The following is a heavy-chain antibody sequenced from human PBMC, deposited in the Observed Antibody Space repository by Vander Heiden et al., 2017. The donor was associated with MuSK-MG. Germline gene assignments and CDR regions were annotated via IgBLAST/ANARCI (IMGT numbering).Heavy chain of an antibody. V-gene: IGHV3-23*01. CDR2: ISGSGGST. CDR3: AKVRELLSPLYYFDY. CDR1: GFTFSGYA. D-gene: IGHD1-26*01. Sequence: EVQLLESAGGLVQPGASLRLSCAASGFTFSGYAMGWVREAPGKGLEWVSAISGSGGSTYYAESVKGRFTISRDNSKNTLYLQMNSRRAEDTAVYYCAKVRELLSPLYYFDYWGEGTLVTVSS. J-gene: IGHJ4*02.